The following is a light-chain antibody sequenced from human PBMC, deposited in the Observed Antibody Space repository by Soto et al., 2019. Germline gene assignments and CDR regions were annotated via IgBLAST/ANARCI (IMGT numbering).Light chain of an antibody. Sequence: QSALAQPASVSGTPGQSITISSTGSNSDVGINDCVSWSQRSPGSASKISASEVSHGLSGVSNGFSGSRCGNTDDLTLSGLQADDEADYYCSSYTSDYVHYVFRTGSK. CDR1: NSDVGINDC. J-gene: IGLJ1*01. CDR3: SSYTSDYVHYV. V-gene: IGLV2-14*01. CDR2: EVS.